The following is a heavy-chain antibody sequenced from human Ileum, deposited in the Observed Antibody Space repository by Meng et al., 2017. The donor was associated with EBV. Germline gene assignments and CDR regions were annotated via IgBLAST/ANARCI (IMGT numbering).Heavy chain of an antibody. CDR2: IYHSGRN. CDR3: ASGRDYAWHS. V-gene: IGHV4-4*02. Sequence: QVGVQDSGPGLVKPSGTWPLTCAVSGDSISSNNWWIWVRQPPGKGLEWIGEIYHSGRNTYNPSFKSRVTMSVDKSKNQISLNLSSVTAADTAVYYCASGRDYAWHSWGRGTLVTVSS. CDR1: GDSISSNNW. D-gene: IGHD4-17*01. J-gene: IGHJ4*02.